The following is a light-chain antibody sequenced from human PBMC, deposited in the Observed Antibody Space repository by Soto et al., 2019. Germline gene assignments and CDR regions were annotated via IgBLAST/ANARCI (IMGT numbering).Light chain of an antibody. Sequence: QSALTQPASVSGSPGQSITISCTGTSSDVGGYNFVSWYQQHPGRAPKLLIYEVSRRPSGVSNRFSGSKSGGTASLTISGLQAEDEADYYCYSYRGYYTRVFGTGTKVTVL. CDR1: SSDVGGYNF. V-gene: IGLV2-14*01. CDR2: EVS. CDR3: YSYRGYYTRV. J-gene: IGLJ1*01.